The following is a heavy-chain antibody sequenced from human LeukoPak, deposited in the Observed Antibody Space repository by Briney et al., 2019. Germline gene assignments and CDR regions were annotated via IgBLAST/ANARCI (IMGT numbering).Heavy chain of an antibody. V-gene: IGHV4-59*08. CDR3: ARAVRNYDFWSGYYGGRNWFDP. Sequence: PSETLSLTCTVSGGSISSYYWSWIRQPPGKGLEWIGYIYYSGSTYYNPSLKSRVTISVDTSKNQFSLKLSSVTAADTAVYYCARAVRNYDFWSGYYGGRNWFDPWGQGTLVTVSS. D-gene: IGHD3-3*01. CDR2: IYYSGST. J-gene: IGHJ5*02. CDR1: GGSISSYY.